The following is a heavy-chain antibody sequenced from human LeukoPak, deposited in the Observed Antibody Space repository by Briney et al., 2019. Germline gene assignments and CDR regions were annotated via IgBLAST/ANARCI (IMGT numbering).Heavy chain of an antibody. J-gene: IGHJ5*02. CDR1: GFTFSRFG. CDR3: AKDRGVVGSYDA. CDR2: IQYDESLK. D-gene: IGHD3-10*01. Sequence: GGSLRLSCEASGFTFSRFGMNWVRQAPGKGLEWVAFIQYDESLKCYLGSVKGRFATSRDNSKNTVYLQMNSLRVEDTAVYYCAKDRGVVGSYDAWGQGTLVTVSS. V-gene: IGHV3-30*02.